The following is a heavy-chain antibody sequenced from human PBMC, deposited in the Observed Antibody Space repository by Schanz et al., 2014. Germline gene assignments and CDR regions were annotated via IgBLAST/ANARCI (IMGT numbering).Heavy chain of an antibody. CDR1: TFTFSSYA. J-gene: IGHJ4*02. CDR2: VSRSTPDI. D-gene: IGHD3-3*01. CDR3: VRDSFFAFDY. Sequence: EVQLVESGGGLVQPGGSLRLSCAASTFTFSSYAMSWVRQAPGKGLEWVSYVSRSTPDIYYADSVKGRFTMSRDNAKNSVFLQMNSLRAEDTAVYYCVRDSFFAFDYWGQGTLVTVSS. V-gene: IGHV3-48*01.